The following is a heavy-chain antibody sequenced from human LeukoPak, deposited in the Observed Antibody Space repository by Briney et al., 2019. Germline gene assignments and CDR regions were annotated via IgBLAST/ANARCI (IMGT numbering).Heavy chain of an antibody. CDR3: ARTPYYYDSSGYSQEFDY. V-gene: IGHV1-18*01. CDR2: ISAYNGNT. J-gene: IGHJ4*02. CDR1: GYTFTSYG. Sequence: GASVKVSCKASGYTFTSYGISWVRQAPGQGLEWMGWISAYNGNTNYAQKLQGRVTMTTDTSTSTAYMELRSLRSDDTAVYYCARTPYYYDSSGYSQEFDYWGQGTLVNVSS. D-gene: IGHD3-22*01.